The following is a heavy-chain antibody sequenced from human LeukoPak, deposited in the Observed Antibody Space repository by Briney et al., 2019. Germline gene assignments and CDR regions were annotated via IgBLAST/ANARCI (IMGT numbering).Heavy chain of an antibody. J-gene: IGHJ6*03. Sequence: PGGSLRLSCAASGFTLSSYAMSWVRQAPGKGLEWVSAISGSGGSTYYADSVKGRFTISRDNSKNTLYLQMNSLRAEDTAVYYCTTDGGCSGGSCYSFYMDVWGKGTTVTVSS. CDR1: GFTLSSYA. D-gene: IGHD2-15*01. CDR3: TTDGGCSGGSCYSFYMDV. V-gene: IGHV3-23*01. CDR2: ISGSGGST.